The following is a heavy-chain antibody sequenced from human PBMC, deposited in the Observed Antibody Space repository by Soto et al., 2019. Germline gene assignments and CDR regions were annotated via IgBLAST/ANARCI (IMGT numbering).Heavy chain of an antibody. CDR3: ARARWSGHYFDY. CDR2: ISSSSSYI. D-gene: IGHD3-3*01. V-gene: IGHV3-21*01. CDR1: GFTFSSYS. J-gene: IGHJ4*02. Sequence: GVLRLSCAASGFTFSSYSMNWVRQAPGKGLEWVSSISSSSSYIYYADSVKGRFTISRDNAKNSLYLQMNSLRAEDTAVYYCARARWSGHYFDYWGQGTLVTVSS.